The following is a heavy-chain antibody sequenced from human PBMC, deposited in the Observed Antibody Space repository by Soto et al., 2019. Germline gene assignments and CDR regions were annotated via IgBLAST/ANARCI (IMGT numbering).Heavy chain of an antibody. CDR2: ISYDGSNK. CDR1: GFTFSSYA. CDR3: ARDPXYYDFWSGPRGSGYFDY. V-gene: IGHV3-30-3*01. Sequence: GGSLRLSCAASGFTFSSYAMHWVRQAPGKGLEWVAVISYDGSNKYYADSVKGRFTISRDNSKNTLYLQMNSLRAEDTAVYYCARDPXYYDFWSGPRGSGYFDYWGQGTLVTVSS. D-gene: IGHD3-3*01. J-gene: IGHJ4*02.